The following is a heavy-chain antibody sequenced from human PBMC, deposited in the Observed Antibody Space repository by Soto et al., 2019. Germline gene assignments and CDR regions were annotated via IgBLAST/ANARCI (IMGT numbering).Heavy chain of an antibody. CDR3: ARGYCSGTSCYAANYYYYMDV. V-gene: IGHV1-2*04. Sequence: ASVKVSCKASGYTFTGYYIHWVRQAPGQGLEWIGWINPKSGGTLYAQNFQGWVTMARDTSISTAYMELSRLKSDDTAVYYCARGYCSGTSCYAANYYYYMDVWGTGTTVTVS. J-gene: IGHJ6*03. D-gene: IGHD2-2*01. CDR1: GYTFTGYY. CDR2: INPKSGGT.